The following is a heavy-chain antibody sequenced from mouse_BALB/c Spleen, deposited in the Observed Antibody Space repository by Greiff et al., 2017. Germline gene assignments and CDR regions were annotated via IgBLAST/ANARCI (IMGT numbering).Heavy chain of an antibody. CDR1: GFSLTSYG. CDR3: ARDDYDGGAWFAY. CDR2: IWAGGST. Sequence: QVQLQQSGPGLVAPSQSLSITCTVSGFSLTSYGVHWVRQPPGKGLEWLGVIWAGGSTNYNSALMSRLSISKDNSKSQVFLKMNSLQTDDTAMYYCARDDYDGGAWFAYWGQGTLVTVSA. J-gene: IGHJ3*01. V-gene: IGHV2-9*02. D-gene: IGHD2-4*01.